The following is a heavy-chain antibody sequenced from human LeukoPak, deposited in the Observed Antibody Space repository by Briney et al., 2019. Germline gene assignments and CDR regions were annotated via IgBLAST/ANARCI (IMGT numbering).Heavy chain of an antibody. CDR3: AKAAPLRYFDWLFDY. D-gene: IGHD3-9*01. V-gene: IGHV3-23*01. CDR1: GFTFSSYA. Sequence: GRSLRLSCAASGFTFSSYAMSWVRQAPGPGLEWVSAISGSGGSTYYADSVKGRFTISRDNSKNTLYLQMNSPRAEDTAVYYCAKAAPLRYFDWLFDYWGQGTLVTVSS. CDR2: ISGSGGST. J-gene: IGHJ4*02.